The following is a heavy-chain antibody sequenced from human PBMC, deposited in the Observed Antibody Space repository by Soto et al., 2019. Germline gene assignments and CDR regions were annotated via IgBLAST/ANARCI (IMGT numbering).Heavy chain of an antibody. J-gene: IGHJ3*02. Sequence: QMQLVQSGAEVKKPGASVKVSCKASGYTFTRHYIHWGRQAPGQGLEGMGIINSSGGHTYYAQKFQGRVALISGTSTSTVYMELSSLRSEDTAVYYCARDLLAAGSDALEIWGQGTMVTVSS. CDR2: INSSGGHT. D-gene: IGHD6-13*01. CDR1: GYTFTRHY. V-gene: IGHV1-46*01. CDR3: ARDLLAAGSDALEI.